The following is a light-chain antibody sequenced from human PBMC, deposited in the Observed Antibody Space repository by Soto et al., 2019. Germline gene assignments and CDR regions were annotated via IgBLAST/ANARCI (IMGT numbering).Light chain of an antibody. CDR3: QTWGPGFRV. J-gene: IGLJ3*02. CDR1: SGHSSYA. V-gene: IGLV4-69*01. Sequence: QLVLTQSPSASASLGASVKLTCTLSSGHSSYAIAWHQQQPEKGPRYLMKLNSDGSHNKGDGIPDRFSGSSSGAERYLTISSLQSEDEADYYCQTWGPGFRVFGGGTKLTVL. CDR2: LNSDGSH.